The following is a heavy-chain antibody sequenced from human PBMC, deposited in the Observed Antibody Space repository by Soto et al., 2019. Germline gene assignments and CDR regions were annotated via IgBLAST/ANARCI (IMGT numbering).Heavy chain of an antibody. Sequence: QVQLQESGPGLVKPSQTLSLTCTVSGGSISSGDYYWSWIRQPPGKGLEWIGYNYYSGSTYYNPSLKRRVTISVDTSKNQCSLKLSSVTAADTAVYYCARDLVGYYDRSGYYNWFAPWGQGTLVTVSS. D-gene: IGHD3-22*01. CDR3: ARDLVGYYDRSGYYNWFAP. CDR2: NYYSGST. CDR1: GGSISSGDYY. J-gene: IGHJ5*02. V-gene: IGHV4-30-4*01.